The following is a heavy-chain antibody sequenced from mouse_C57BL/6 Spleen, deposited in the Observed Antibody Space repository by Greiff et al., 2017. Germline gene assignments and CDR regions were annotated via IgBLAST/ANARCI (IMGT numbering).Heavy chain of an antibody. CDR1: GYSITSGYY. D-gene: IGHD3-2*02. V-gene: IGHV3-6*01. Sequence: EVKLQESGPGLVKPSQSLSLTCSVTGYSITSGYYWNWIRQFPGNKLEWMGYISYDGSNNYNPSLKNRISITRDTSKNQFFLKLNSVTTEDTATYYCARRGAQVYYAMDYWGQGTSVTVSS. J-gene: IGHJ4*01. CDR2: ISYDGSN. CDR3: ARRGAQVYYAMDY.